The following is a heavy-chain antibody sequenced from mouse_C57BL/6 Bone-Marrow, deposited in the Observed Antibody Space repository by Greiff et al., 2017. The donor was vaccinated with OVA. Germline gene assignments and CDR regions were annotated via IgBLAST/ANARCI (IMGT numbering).Heavy chain of an antibody. CDR2: IYPGSGST. CDR3: ATSSMVTTDYYAMNY. V-gene: IGHV1-55*01. J-gene: IGHJ4*01. D-gene: IGHD2-13*01. Sequence: QVQLKQPGAELVKPGASVKMSCKASGYTFTSYWITWVKQTPGQGLEWIGDIYPGSGSTNYTEKFKSKATLTVATSSSTSYMQLNSLPSEDSSLYDCATSSMVTTDYYAMNYGGQGTSVTVS. CDR1: GYTFTSYW.